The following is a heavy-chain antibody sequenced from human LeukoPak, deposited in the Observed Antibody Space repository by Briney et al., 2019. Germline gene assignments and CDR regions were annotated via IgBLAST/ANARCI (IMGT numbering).Heavy chain of an antibody. CDR2: INNGERI. Sequence: SEILSLTSAGYTESFSGHYWSCIPQTQGKGLVWIREINNGERINYDPSLMSRIKITLDTSKNQFSLKLSSVPAADTAVYYCAKGHYDSGGYDYGIRTYYFDYCGQGNLVTVSS. J-gene: IGHJ4*02. CDR3: AKGHYDSGGYDYGIRTYYFDY. CDR1: TESFSGHY. V-gene: IGHV4-34*01. D-gene: IGHD3-22*01.